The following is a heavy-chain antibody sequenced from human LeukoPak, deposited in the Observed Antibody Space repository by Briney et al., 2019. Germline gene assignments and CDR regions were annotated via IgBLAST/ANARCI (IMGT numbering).Heavy chain of an antibody. CDR2: MNPNSGNT. V-gene: IGHV1-8*03. Sequence: ASVKVSCKASGYTFTGYYMHWVRQAPGQGLEWMGWMNPNSGNTGYAQKFQGRVTITRNTSISTAYMELSSLRSEDTAVYYCARAHHERDFWSGSDYMDVWGKGTTVTVSS. CDR3: ARAHHERDFWSGSDYMDV. CDR1: GYTFTGYY. D-gene: IGHD3-3*01. J-gene: IGHJ6*03.